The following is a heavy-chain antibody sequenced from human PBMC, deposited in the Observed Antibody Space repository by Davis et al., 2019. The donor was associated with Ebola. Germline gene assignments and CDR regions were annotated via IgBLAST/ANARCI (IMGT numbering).Heavy chain of an antibody. Sequence: PAGSLTLSCNGSGYSFTSYWISWVRQMPGKGLEWMGRIDPSDSYTNYSPSFQGHVTISADKSISTAYLQWSSLKASDTAMYYCARRGSRRSVYTDYWGQGTLVTVSS. CDR1: GYSFTSYW. CDR2: IDPSDSYT. V-gene: IGHV5-10-1*01. J-gene: IGHJ4*02. D-gene: IGHD5-18*01. CDR3: ARRGSRRSVYTDY.